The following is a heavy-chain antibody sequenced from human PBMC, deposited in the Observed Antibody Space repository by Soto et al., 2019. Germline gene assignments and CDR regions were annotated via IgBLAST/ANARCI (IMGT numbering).Heavy chain of an antibody. J-gene: IGHJ4*02. V-gene: IGHV1-3*01. Sequence: QVQLVQSGAEVKKPGASVKVSCKASGYTFTSYAMHWVCQAPGQRLEWMGWINAGDGNTKYSQKCQGRVTITRDTSASTACMERSSLRYEDTAVYYCARDAMTTAFDYWGQGTLVTVSS. CDR3: ARDAMTTAFDY. CDR1: GYTFTSYA. D-gene: IGHD4-4*01. CDR2: INAGDGNT.